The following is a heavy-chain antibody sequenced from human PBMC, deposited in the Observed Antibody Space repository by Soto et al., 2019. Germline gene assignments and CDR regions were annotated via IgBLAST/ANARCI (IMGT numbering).Heavy chain of an antibody. CDR3: ATGRYSSGWYLGPKYHFDY. CDR1: GYTLTELS. V-gene: IGHV1-24*01. Sequence: ASVKVSCKVSGYTLTELSMHWVRQAPGKGLEWMGGFDPEDGETIYAQKFQGRVTMTEDTSTDTAYMELSSLRSEDTAVYYCATGRYSSGWYLGPKYHFDYWGHVTLVTVSS. D-gene: IGHD6-19*01. CDR2: FDPEDGET. J-gene: IGHJ4*01.